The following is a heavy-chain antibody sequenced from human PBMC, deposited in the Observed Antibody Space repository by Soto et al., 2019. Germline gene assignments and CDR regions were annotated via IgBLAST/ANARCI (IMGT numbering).Heavy chain of an antibody. CDR1: GYTFTSYD. V-gene: IGHV1-8*01. CDR2: MNPNSGNT. Sequence: ASVKVSCKASGYTFTSYDINWVRQATGQGLEWMGWMNPNSGNTGYAQKFPGRVTMTRNTSRSTAYMELSSLRSEDTAVYYCARAPRVGATRPFDYWGQGTLLTVSS. J-gene: IGHJ4*02. CDR3: ARAPRVGATRPFDY. D-gene: IGHD1-26*01.